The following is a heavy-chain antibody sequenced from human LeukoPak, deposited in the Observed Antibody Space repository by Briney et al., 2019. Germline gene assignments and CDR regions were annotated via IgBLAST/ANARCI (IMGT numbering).Heavy chain of an antibody. Sequence: SVKVSCKASGGTFSSHTISWVRQAPGQGLEWMGRIIPILGIANYAQKFQGRVTITADKSTSTAYMELSSLRSEDTAVYYCAISEYSSSPFDYWGQGTLVTVSS. J-gene: IGHJ4*02. V-gene: IGHV1-69*02. CDR2: IIPILGIA. CDR3: AISEYSSSPFDY. D-gene: IGHD6-6*01. CDR1: GGTFSSHT.